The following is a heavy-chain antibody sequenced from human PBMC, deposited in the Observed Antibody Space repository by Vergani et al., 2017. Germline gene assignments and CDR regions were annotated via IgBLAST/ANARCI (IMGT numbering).Heavy chain of an antibody. CDR3: ARVPDIGEDWFDP. V-gene: IGHV4-30-4*01. D-gene: IGHD2-15*01. J-gene: IGHJ5*02. Sequence: QVQLQESGPGLVKPSQTLSLTCPVSGCSISSGDYYWSWIRQPPGKGLEWIGYIYYSGSTYYNPSLKSRVTISVDTSKNRFSLKLRSVTAADTAVYYCARVPDIGEDWFDPWGQGTLVTVSS. CDR1: GCSISSGDYY. CDR2: IYYSGST.